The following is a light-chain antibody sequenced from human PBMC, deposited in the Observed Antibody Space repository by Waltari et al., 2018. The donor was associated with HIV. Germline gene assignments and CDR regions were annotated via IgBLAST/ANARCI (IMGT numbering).Light chain of an antibody. CDR2: GAS. V-gene: IGKV3-15*01. CDR1: QNVITT. J-gene: IGKJ1*01. CDR3: QQYNKWPRT. Sequence: DIVMTQSPATLSVPPGESVTLSCRASQNVITTLAWYHQKPGQAPNLLIYGASTRATGIPPRFSGGGSGTDFTLTIGSLQSEDFTFYYCQQYNKWPRTFGQGTKVEVK.